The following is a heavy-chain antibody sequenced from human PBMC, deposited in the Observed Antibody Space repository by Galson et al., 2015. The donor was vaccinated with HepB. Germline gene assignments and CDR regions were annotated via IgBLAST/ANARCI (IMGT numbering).Heavy chain of an antibody. CDR2: IWYDGSNK. D-gene: IGHD3-10*01. CDR3: ARDRSRGVSFIPVDY. V-gene: IGHV3-33*08. Sequence: SLRLSCAASGFTFSSYGMHWVRQAPGKGLEWVAVIWYDGSNKYYADSVKGRFTISRDNSKNTLYLQMNSLRAEDTAVYYCARDRSRGVSFIPVDYWGQGTLVTVSS. CDR1: GFTFSSYG. J-gene: IGHJ4*02.